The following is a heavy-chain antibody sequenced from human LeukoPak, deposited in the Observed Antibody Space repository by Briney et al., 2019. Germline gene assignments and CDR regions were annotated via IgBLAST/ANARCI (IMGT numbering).Heavy chain of an antibody. CDR3: ARDGSYYDSSGWVPTN. CDR2: ISGSGGST. D-gene: IGHD3-22*01. CDR1: GFTFSSYA. V-gene: IGHV3-23*01. J-gene: IGHJ3*01. Sequence: GGSLRLSCAASGFTFSSYAMSWVRQAPGKGLEWVSAISGSGGSTYYADSVKGRFTISRDNSKNTLYLQMNSLRAEDTAVYYCARDGSYYDSSGWVPTNWGQGTMVTVSS.